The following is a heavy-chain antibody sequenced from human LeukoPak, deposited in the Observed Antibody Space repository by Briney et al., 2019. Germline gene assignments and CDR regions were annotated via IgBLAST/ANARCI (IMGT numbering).Heavy chain of an antibody. V-gene: IGHV3-23*01. D-gene: IGHD2-15*01. J-gene: IGHJ5*02. CDR1: GFTFSSYA. CDR3: AKGGVAWFDP. CDR2: ISGSGGST. Sequence: PVGSLRLSCAATGFTFSSYAMSWVRQAPGKGLEWVSAISGSGGSTYYADSVKGWFTISRDNSKNTLYLQMNSLRAEDTAVYYCAKGGVAWFDPWGQGSLVTVSS.